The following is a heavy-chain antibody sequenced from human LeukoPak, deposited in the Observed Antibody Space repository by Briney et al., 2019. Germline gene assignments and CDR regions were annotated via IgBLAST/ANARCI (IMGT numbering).Heavy chain of an antibody. V-gene: IGHV5-51*01. Sequence: GESLKISCKGSGYSFTSYWIGWVRQVPGKGLEWMGIIYPGDSDTRYSPSFQGQVTISADKSISTAYLQWSSLKASDTARYYCASHPPQYVFGGGYYYYMDVGGKGPTVTVSS. CDR1: GYSFTSYW. CDR3: ASHPPQYVFGGGYYYYMDV. J-gene: IGHJ6*03. CDR2: IYPGDSDT. D-gene: IGHD3-3*01.